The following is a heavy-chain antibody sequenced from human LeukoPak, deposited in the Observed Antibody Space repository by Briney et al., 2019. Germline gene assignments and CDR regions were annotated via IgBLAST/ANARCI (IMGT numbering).Heavy chain of an antibody. CDR2: IKEDGSEK. D-gene: IGHD2-2*01. Sequence: PGGSLRLSCAASGFTFSNYWMNWVRQAPGKGLEWVANIKEDGSEKYYVDSVKGRFTISRDNAKNSPCLQMNSLRAEDTAVYFCARDGPTAAPFDYWGQGTLVTVSS. J-gene: IGHJ4*02. V-gene: IGHV3-7*05. CDR3: ARDGPTAAPFDY. CDR1: GFTFSNYW.